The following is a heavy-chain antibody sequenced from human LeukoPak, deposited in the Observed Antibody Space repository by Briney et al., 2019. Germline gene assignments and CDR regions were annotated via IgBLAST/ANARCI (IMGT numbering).Heavy chain of an antibody. CDR2: IYSGGST. D-gene: IGHD5-24*01. CDR1: GFTVSSNY. Sequence: GGSLRLSCAAPGFTVSSNYMSWVRQAPGKGLEWGSVIYSGGSTYYADSVKGRFNISRDNSKNTLYLQMNSLRAEDTAVYYCARAEMATILFNYWGQGALVTVSS. J-gene: IGHJ4*02. CDR3: ARAEMATILFNY. V-gene: IGHV3-66*01.